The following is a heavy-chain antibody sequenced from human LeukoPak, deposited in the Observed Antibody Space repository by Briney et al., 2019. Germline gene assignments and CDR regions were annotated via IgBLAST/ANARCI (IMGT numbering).Heavy chain of an antibody. Sequence: SVKVSCKASGGTFSSYAISWVRQAPGQGLEWMGGIIPIFGTANYAQKFQGRVTITTDESTSTAYMKLSSLRSEDTAVYYCARDRDCSSTSCYVVGNWFDPWGQGTLVTVSS. CDR1: GGTFSSYA. D-gene: IGHD2-2*01. V-gene: IGHV1-69*05. J-gene: IGHJ5*02. CDR3: ARDRDCSSTSCYVVGNWFDP. CDR2: IIPIFGTA.